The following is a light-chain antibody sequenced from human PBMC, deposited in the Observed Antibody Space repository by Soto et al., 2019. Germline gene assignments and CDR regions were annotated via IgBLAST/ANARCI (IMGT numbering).Light chain of an antibody. CDR3: CLYTSSSTHV. V-gene: IGLV2-14*03. CDR2: DVN. J-gene: IGLJ1*01. CDR1: SSDVGGYNF. Sequence: QSALTQPASVSGSPGQSITISCTVTSSDVGGYNFVSWYQQHPGKVPKLMIFDVNRRPSGVSDRFSGSKSGNTASLTISGLQPEDEGDHYCCLYTSSSTHVFGSGTKLTVL.